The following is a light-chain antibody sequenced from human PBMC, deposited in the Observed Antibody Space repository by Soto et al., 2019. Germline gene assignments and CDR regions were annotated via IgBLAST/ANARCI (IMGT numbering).Light chain of an antibody. Sequence: EIVLTQSPGTLSLSAGEEATLSCRASQSFDSIYVAWYQQKPGQTPRLIIYGASGRANGTPHRFSGSGFGTDFTLTISKVEPEDFAVYDCQQYGTPRSVTFGQGTRLEI. CDR2: GAS. CDR3: QQYGTPRSVT. CDR1: QSFDSIY. V-gene: IGKV3-20*01. J-gene: IGKJ5*01.